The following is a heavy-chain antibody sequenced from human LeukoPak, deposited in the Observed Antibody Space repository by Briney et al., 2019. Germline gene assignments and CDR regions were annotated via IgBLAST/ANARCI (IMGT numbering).Heavy chain of an antibody. CDR2: IWYDGSNK. J-gene: IGHJ3*02. CDR1: GFTFSSYG. Sequence: PGGSLRLSCAASGFTFSSYGMHWVRQAPGKGLEWVAVIWYDGSNKYYADSVKGRFTISRDNSKNTLYLQMSSLRAEDTAVYYCARGNSYGYGNAFDIWGQGTMVTVSS. V-gene: IGHV3-33*01. CDR3: ARGNSYGYGNAFDI. D-gene: IGHD5-18*01.